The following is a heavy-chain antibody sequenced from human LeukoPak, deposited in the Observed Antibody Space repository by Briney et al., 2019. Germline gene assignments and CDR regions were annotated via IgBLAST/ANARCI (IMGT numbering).Heavy chain of an antibody. CDR2: ISTSGST. J-gene: IGHJ4*02. Sequence: SETLSLTCTVSGVSISSYYWSWIRQPAGKGLEWIGRISTSGSTNYNPSLKSRVTMSVDTSKNQFSLNVSSVTAADTAVYYCAREGGHCSSTSCYTRQGGFDYWGQGTLVTVSS. V-gene: IGHV4-4*07. CDR3: AREGGHCSSTSCYTRQGGFDY. CDR1: GVSISSYY. D-gene: IGHD2-2*02.